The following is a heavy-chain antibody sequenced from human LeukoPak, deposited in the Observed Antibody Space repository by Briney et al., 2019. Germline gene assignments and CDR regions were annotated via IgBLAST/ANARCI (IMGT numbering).Heavy chain of an antibody. CDR3: ARDYGSGRYLFDS. V-gene: IGHV3-11*05. J-gene: IGHJ4*02. Sequence: PGGSLRLSCAASGFTFSDYYMSWVRQAPRKGLEWGSYIDTSSSYTNYADSVKGRFTISRDNAKHSLYLQMNSLRAEDTAVYYCARDYGSGRYLFDSWGQGTLVIVSS. CDR2: IDTSSSYT. D-gene: IGHD3-10*01. CDR1: GFTFSDYY.